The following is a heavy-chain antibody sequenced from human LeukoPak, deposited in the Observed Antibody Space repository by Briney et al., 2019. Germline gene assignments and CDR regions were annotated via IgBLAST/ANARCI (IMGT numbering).Heavy chain of an antibody. V-gene: IGHV4-59*01. CDR1: GGSISNYY. D-gene: IGHD6-19*01. CDR2: IYYSGNT. Sequence: PSETLSLTCTVSGGSISNYYWSWIRQPPGKGLEWIGYIYYSGNTNYNPSLKSRVTISVDTSKNQFSLKLSSVTAADTAVYYCARDKAKGNSSGWGNYYYYYMDVWGKGTTVTVSS. CDR3: ARDKAKGNSSGWGNYYYYYMDV. J-gene: IGHJ6*03.